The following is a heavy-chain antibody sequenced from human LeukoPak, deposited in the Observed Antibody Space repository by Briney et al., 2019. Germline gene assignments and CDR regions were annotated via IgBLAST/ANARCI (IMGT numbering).Heavy chain of an antibody. CDR3: ARLGYTDGYYFDY. CDR2: IFYRGNT. J-gene: IGHJ4*02. CDR1: GGSISSYY. D-gene: IGHD5-18*01. Sequence: SETLSLTCTVSGGSISSYYWSWIRQPPGKGLEYIGYIFYRGNTNYNPSLKSRVTISVDTSENQFSLNLTSVTAADTAVYYCARLGYTDGYYFDYWGQGTLVTVSS. V-gene: IGHV4-59*08.